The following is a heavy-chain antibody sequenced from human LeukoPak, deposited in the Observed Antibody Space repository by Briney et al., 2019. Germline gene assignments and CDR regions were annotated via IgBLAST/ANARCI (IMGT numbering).Heavy chain of an antibody. V-gene: IGHV1-18*04. D-gene: IGHD2-2*02. Sequence: ASVKVSCKASGYTFTSYGISWVRQAPGQGLEWMGWISAYNGNTNYAQKLQGRVTMTTDTSTSTAYMELRSLGSDDTAVYYCARDALGYCSSTSCYTWFDPWGQGTLVTVSS. CDR3: ARDALGYCSSTSCYTWFDP. CDR1: GYTFTSYG. CDR2: ISAYNGNT. J-gene: IGHJ5*02.